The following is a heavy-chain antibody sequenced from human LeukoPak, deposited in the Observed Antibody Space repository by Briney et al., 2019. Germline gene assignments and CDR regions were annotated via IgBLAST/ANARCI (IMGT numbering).Heavy chain of an antibody. Sequence: SETLSLTFAVYGGSFIDYYWSWIRQPPGKGLEWIGIIYYSWSTYYNPSLKSRVTISVDTSKNQFSLKLSSVTAADTAVYYCARDGAPSVMEDWGQGTLVTVSS. CDR3: ARDGAPSVMED. V-gene: IGHV4-34*01. CDR1: GGSFIDYY. CDR2: IYYSWST. D-gene: IGHD2-21*01. J-gene: IGHJ4*02.